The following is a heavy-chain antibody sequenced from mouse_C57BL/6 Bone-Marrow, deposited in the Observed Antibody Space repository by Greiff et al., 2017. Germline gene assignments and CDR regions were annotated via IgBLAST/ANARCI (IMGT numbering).Heavy chain of an antibody. CDR1: GFSFNTYA. V-gene: IGHV10-1*01. CDR2: IRSKSNNYAT. CDR3: VRQDYGHFYY. J-gene: IGHJ2*01. D-gene: IGHD1-1*01. Sequence: EVKVEESGGGLVQPKGSLKLSCAASGFSFNTYAMNWVRQAPGKGLEWVARIRSKSNNYATDYADSVKDRFTISRDDSESMLYLQMHNLKTDDTAMYYCVRQDYGHFYYWGQGTTLTVSS.